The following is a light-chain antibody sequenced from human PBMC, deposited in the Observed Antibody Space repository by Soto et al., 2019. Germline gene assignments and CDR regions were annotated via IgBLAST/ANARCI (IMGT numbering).Light chain of an antibody. J-gene: IGLJ1*01. CDR1: NIGGKS. CDR2: DDS. CDR3: QVWDSSSDHLV. Sequence: SYELTQPPSVSVAPGQTARITCGGNNIGGKSVHWYQQKPGQAPVVVVYDDSDRPPEIPERFSGSNSGNTATLTISRVEAGDEADYYCQVWDSSSDHLVFGTGTKLTVL. V-gene: IGLV3-21*02.